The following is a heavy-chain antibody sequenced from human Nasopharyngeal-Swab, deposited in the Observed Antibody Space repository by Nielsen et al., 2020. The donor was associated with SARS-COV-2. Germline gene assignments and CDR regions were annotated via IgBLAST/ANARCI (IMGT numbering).Heavy chain of an antibody. CDR3: ARQLGYCSGGSCYWGQVLVYNWFDP. D-gene: IGHD2-15*01. Sequence: PGKGLEWIGYIYYSGSTNYNPSLKSRVTISVDTSKNQFSLKLSSVTAADTAVYYCARQLGYCSGGSCYWGQVLVYNWFDPWGQGTLVTVSS. J-gene: IGHJ5*02. V-gene: IGHV4-59*08. CDR2: IYYSGST.